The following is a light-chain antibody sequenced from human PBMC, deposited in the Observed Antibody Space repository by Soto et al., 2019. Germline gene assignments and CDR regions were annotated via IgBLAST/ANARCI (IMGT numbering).Light chain of an antibody. CDR3: QQRSNWPIP. J-gene: IGKJ5*01. CDR2: DAS. V-gene: IGKV3-11*01. CDR1: QSVGTY. Sequence: NVLTQAPGTLSLSPGERATLSCRASQSVGTYLAWYQHKPGQAPRLLIFDASKRATGIPARFSGSGSGTDFTLTISSLQPEDFAVYYCQQRSNWPIPFAQGTRLEIK.